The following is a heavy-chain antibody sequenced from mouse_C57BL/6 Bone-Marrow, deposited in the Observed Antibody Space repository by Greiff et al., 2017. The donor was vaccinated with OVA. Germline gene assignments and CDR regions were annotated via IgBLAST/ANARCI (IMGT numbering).Heavy chain of an antibody. CDR2: INPNNGGT. CDR1: GYTFTDYY. D-gene: IGHD1-1*01. Sequence: VQLQQSGPELVKPGASVKISCKASGYTFTDYYMNWVKQSHGKSLEWIGDINPNNGGTSYNQKCKGKATLTVDKSSGTAYMELRSLTSEDSAVYYCARPLDYYGSSYWYFDVWGTGTTVTVSS. J-gene: IGHJ1*03. V-gene: IGHV1-26*01. CDR3: ARPLDYYGSSYWYFDV.